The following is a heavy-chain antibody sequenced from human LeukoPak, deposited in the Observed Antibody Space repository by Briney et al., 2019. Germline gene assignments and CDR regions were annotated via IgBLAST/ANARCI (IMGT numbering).Heavy chain of an antibody. Sequence: GRCLRLSCSAAALTFDFYDLNWVRQAPGKGLEWISYISSRASTIFYAASVKGRFYITGDNAKNSLYLQMNSLRAEDTAVYYCARGRGIQLKYYFDHWGHGTLVTVSS. CDR1: ALTFDFYD. J-gene: IGHJ4*01. CDR2: ISSRASTI. CDR3: ARGRGIQLKYYFDH. D-gene: IGHD5-18*01. V-gene: IGHV3-48*03.